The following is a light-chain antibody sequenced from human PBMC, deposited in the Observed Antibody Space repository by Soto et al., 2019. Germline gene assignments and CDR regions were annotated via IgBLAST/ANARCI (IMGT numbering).Light chain of an antibody. CDR2: DAS. CDR1: QSVSSN. Sequence: ELVMTPSPATLSVSPGESATLSCRASQSVSSNLAWHQQKPGQAPRILMYDASTRATGISARFSGSGSGTEFTLTISSLQSEDFAVYYCQQYHNWPITFGQGTRLEIK. CDR3: QQYHNWPIT. V-gene: IGKV3-15*01. J-gene: IGKJ5*01.